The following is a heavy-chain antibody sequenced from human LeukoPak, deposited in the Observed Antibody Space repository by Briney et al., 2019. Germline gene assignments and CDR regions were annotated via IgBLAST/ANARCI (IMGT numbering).Heavy chain of an antibody. V-gene: IGHV3-66*04. CDR3: ARRGHGYGSPFDY. CDR1: GFTVSSNY. J-gene: IGHJ4*02. Sequence: GGSLRFSCAASGFTVSSNYMNWVRQAPGKGLEWVSMIYPNGNTFYTDSVKGRFTISRDNSKNTLDLQMSSLRAEDTAVYYCARRGHGYGSPFDYWGQGTLVTVSS. D-gene: IGHD3-10*01. CDR2: IYPNGNT.